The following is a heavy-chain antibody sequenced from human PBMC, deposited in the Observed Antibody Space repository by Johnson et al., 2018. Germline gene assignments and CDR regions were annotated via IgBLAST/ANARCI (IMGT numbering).Heavy chain of an antibody. CDR3: AAGGGLDV. Sequence: EVQLVETGGGLVQPGGSLRLSCAASGFTFNIYWMHWVRQTQGKGLVWVSRISGDGSSTDYADSVKGRFTISRDNAKNTVYLQIKSRGAEDAAVYHCAAGGGLDVWGQGTTVTVSS. D-gene: IGHD3-16*01. CDR1: GFTFNIYW. J-gene: IGHJ6*02. V-gene: IGHV3-74*01. CDR2: ISGDGSST.